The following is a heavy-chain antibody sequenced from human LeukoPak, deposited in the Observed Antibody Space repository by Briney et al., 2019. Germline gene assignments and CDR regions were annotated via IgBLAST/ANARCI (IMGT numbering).Heavy chain of an antibody. D-gene: IGHD3-22*01. V-gene: IGHV4-34*01. CDR2: INHSGST. Sequence: TPSETLSLTCAVYGGSFSGYYWSWIRQPPGKGLEWIGEINHSGSTNYNPSLKSRVTISVDTSKNQFSLKLSSVTAADTAVYYCAREARAYYYDSSGYYYTDGFDYWGQGTLVTVSS. J-gene: IGHJ4*02. CDR3: AREARAYYYDSSGYYYTDGFDY. CDR1: GGSFSGYY.